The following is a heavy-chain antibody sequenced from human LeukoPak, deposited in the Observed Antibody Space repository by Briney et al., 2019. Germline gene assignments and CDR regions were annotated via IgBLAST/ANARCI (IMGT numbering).Heavy chain of an antibody. D-gene: IGHD3-16*01. Sequence: PSETLSLTCAVYGGSFSGYYWSWIRQPPGKGLEWIGEINHSGSTYYNPSLKSRVTISVDRSKNQFSLKLSSVTAADTAVYYCARVGAHDAFDIWGQGTMVTVSS. CDR2: INHSGST. CDR1: GGSFSGYY. V-gene: IGHV4-34*01. CDR3: ARVGAHDAFDI. J-gene: IGHJ3*02.